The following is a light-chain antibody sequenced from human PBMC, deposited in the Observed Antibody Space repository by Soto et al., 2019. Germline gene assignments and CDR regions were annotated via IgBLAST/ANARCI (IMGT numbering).Light chain of an antibody. CDR2: DAS. CDR3: QQYDSFSVWT. V-gene: IGKV1-5*01. CDR1: LPISNY. Sequence: DIQMTQSPSSLSASVGDRVTITCRASLPISNYLAWYQQKAGKAPRLLIFDASSLMSGVPSRFSGSGYGTEFTLTINRLQPDDSATYYCQQYDSFSVWTFGQGTKVDIK. J-gene: IGKJ1*01.